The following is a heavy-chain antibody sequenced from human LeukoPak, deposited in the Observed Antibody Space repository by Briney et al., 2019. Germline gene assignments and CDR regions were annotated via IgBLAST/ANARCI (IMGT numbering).Heavy chain of an antibody. CDR2: MSYDGSNK. Sequence: GGSLRLSCAASGFTFSSYWMHWVRQAPGKGLEGVAVMSYDGSNKYYADSVKRRFTISRDNSKNTLYLQMNSLRAEDTAVYYCARDPPYYYGSGSYYSWGQGTLVTVSS. CDR1: GFTFSSYW. D-gene: IGHD3-10*01. V-gene: IGHV3-30*03. CDR3: ARDPPYYYGSGSYYS. J-gene: IGHJ5*02.